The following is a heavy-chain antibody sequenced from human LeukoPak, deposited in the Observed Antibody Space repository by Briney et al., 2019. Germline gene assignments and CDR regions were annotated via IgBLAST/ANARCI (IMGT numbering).Heavy chain of an antibody. J-gene: IGHJ4*02. CDR3: ARVNGDYAEA. V-gene: IGHV4-31*03. Sequence: NPSETLSLPCTVSGGSISSGTYYWSWIRQHPGKGLEWIGYIYYSGSTYYNPSLKSRLTISVDTSKNQFSLKLSSVTAADTAVYYCARVNGDYAEAWGQGTLVTVSS. CDR1: GGSISSGTYY. D-gene: IGHD4-17*01. CDR2: IYYSGST.